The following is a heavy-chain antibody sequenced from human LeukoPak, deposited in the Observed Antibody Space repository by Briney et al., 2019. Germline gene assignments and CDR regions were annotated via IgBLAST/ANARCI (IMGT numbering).Heavy chain of an antibody. V-gene: IGHV3-64*01. D-gene: IGHD6-13*01. CDR3: ARGLITGAAGTYYYYGMDV. Sequence: GGSLILSCVASGFIFSRYGMHWVRQAPGKGLEYVSAISNSGGSTYYANSVKGRFTISRDNSKNTLYLQMGSLRGEDMAVYYCARGLITGAAGTYYYYGMDVWGQGTTVTVSS. CDR2: ISNSGGST. CDR1: GFIFSRYG. J-gene: IGHJ6*02.